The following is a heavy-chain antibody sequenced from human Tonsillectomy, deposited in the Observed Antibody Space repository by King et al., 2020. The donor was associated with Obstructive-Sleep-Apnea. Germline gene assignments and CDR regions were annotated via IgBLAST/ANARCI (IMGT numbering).Heavy chain of an antibody. CDR2: IYYSGST. CDR3: ASDYDYVWVSYRYRYFDY. J-gene: IGHJ4*02. Sequence: QLQESGPGLVKPSQTLSLTCTVSGGSISSGGYYWSWIRQHPGKGLEWIGYIYYSGSTYYNPSLKSRVTISVDTSKNQFSLKLSSVPAADTAVYYCASDYDYVWVSYRYRYFDYWGQGTLVTVSS. D-gene: IGHD3-16*02. V-gene: IGHV4-31*03. CDR1: GGSISSGGYY.